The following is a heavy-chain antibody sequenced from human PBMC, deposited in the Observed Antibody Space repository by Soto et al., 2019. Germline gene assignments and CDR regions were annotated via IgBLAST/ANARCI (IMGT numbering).Heavy chain of an antibody. CDR2: ISSSSSYI. CDR1: GFTFSSYS. CDR3: ARDRWELTSFDY. V-gene: IGHV3-21*01. D-gene: IGHD1-26*01. J-gene: IGHJ4*02. Sequence: GSLRLSCAASGFTFSSYSMNWVRQAPGKGLEWVSSISSSSSYIYYADSVKGRFTISRDNAKNSLYLQMNSLRAEDTAVYYCARDRWELTSFDYWGQGTLVTVSS.